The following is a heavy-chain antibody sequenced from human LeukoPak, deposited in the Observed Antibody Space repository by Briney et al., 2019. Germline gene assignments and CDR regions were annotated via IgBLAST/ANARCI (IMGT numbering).Heavy chain of an antibody. D-gene: IGHD3-22*01. Sequence: AGRSLRLSCAASGFTFSSYGMHWVRQAPGKGLEWVAVIWYDGSNKYYADSVKGRFTISRDNSKNTLYLQTNSLRAEDTAVYYCARDSSGYGSYYYYYYMDVWGKGTTVTVSS. CDR3: ARDSSGYGSYYYYYYMDV. J-gene: IGHJ6*03. CDR1: GFTFSSYG. V-gene: IGHV3-33*01. CDR2: IWYDGSNK.